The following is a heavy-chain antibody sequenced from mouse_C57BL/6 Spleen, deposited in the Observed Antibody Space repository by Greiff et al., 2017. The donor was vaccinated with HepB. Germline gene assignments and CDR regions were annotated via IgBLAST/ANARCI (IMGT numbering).Heavy chain of an antibody. CDR1: GYAFSSSW. CDR3: ARRKDSNSPFAY. D-gene: IGHD2-5*01. J-gene: IGHJ3*01. V-gene: IGHV1-82*01. Sequence: VQLQQSGPELVKPGASVKISCKASGYAFSSSWMNWVKQRPGKGLEWIGRIYPGDGDTNYNGKFKGKATLTADKSSSTAYMQLSSLTSEDSAVYFCARRKDSNSPFAYWGQGTLVTVSA. CDR2: IYPGDGDT.